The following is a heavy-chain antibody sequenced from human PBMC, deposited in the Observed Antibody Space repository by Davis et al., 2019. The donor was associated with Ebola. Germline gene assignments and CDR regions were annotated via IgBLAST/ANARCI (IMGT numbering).Heavy chain of an antibody. CDR2: IDWNGDK. D-gene: IGHD3-10*01. V-gene: IGHV2-5*01. Sequence: SGPTLAKPTHTLTLTCTFAGFSRSTRGKGLGWIREPPGKALEWQAAIDWNGDKPYRPSLAIRLTNTKDTTKNQVVLTMINMDPVDTATYYCAHRLGRFGEWNFDSWGLGTLVTVSS. CDR3: AHRLGRFGEWNFDS. J-gene: IGHJ4*02. CDR1: GFSRSTRGKG.